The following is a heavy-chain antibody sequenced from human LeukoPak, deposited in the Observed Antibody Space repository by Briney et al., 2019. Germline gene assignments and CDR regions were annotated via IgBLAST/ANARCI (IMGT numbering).Heavy chain of an antibody. CDR3: AREVHGDY. Sequence: GGSLRLSCVASGFTFDDYAMHWVRQVPGKGLEWVSGISWNGGSERYADSVKGRFTISRDNAKNSLYLQMNSLRAEDTAVYYCAREVHGDYWGQGTLVTVSS. J-gene: IGHJ4*02. V-gene: IGHV3-9*01. CDR1: GFTFDDYA. CDR2: ISWNGGSE.